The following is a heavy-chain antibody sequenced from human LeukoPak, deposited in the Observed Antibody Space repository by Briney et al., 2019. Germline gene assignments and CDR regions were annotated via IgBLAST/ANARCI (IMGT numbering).Heavy chain of an antibody. CDR2: IYYSGST. Sequence: SETLSLTCTVSGGSISSSSYYWGWIRQPPGKGLEWIGSIYYSGSTYYNPSLKSRVTISVDTSKNQFSLKLSSVTAADTAVYYCASFYDSSGYYYPRAYLDYWGQGTLVTVSS. V-gene: IGHV4-39*07. CDR1: GGSISSSSYY. CDR3: ASFYDSSGYYYPRAYLDY. D-gene: IGHD3-22*01. J-gene: IGHJ4*02.